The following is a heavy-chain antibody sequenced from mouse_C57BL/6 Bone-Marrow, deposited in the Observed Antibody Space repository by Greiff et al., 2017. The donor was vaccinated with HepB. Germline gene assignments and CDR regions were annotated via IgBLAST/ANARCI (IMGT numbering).Heavy chain of an antibody. CDR2: INPSTGGT. D-gene: IGHD1-1*01. Sequence: VQLQQSGPELVKPGASVKISCKASGYSFTGYYMNWVKQSPEKSLEWIGEINPSTGGTTYNQKFKAKATLTVDKSSSTAYMQLKSLTSEDSAVYYCARWHYYGSSRYFDVWGTGTTVTVSS. CDR1: GYSFTGYY. J-gene: IGHJ1*03. CDR3: ARWHYYGSSRYFDV. V-gene: IGHV1-42*01.